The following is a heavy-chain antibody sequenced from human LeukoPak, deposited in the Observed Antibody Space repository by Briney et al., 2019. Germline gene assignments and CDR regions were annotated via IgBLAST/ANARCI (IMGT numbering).Heavy chain of an antibody. CDR3: LARGGGNSTFDY. J-gene: IGHJ4*02. CDR1: GFTFSGSA. CDR2: IRSKANSYAT. Sequence: GGSLKLSCAASGFTFSGSAMHWVRQASGKGLEWVGRIRSKANSYATAYAASVKGRSTISRDDSKNTAYLQMNSLKTEDTAVYYCLARGGGNSTFDYWGQGTLVTVSS. V-gene: IGHV3-73*01. D-gene: IGHD4-23*01.